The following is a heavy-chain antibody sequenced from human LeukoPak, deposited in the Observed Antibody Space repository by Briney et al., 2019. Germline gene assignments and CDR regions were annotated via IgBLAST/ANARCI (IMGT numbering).Heavy chain of an antibody. D-gene: IGHD6-19*01. CDR2: INPNSGGT. J-gene: IGHJ4*02. V-gene: IGHV1-2*02. CDR1: GYTFPGYY. Sequence: ASVKVSCKASGYTFPGYYMHWVRQAPGQGLEWMGWINPNSGGTNYAQKFQGRVTMTRDTSISTAYMELSRLRSDDTAVYYCARDRTRTGYSSGWYHDYWGQGTLATVSS. CDR3: ARDRTRTGYSSGWYHDY.